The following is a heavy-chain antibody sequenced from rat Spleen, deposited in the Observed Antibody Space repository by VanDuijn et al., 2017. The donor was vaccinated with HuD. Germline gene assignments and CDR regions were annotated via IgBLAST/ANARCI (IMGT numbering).Heavy chain of an antibody. CDR3: ARHGIYNNYGWFAY. V-gene: IGHV5S23*01. Sequence: VQLKESGPGLVQPSQTLSLTCTVSGLSLSSNAVNWIRQPPGKGLEWVASFSSGGGGTYYPDSVKGRFTISRDNAKSTLYLQMDSLRSEDTASYYCARHGIYNNYGWFAYWGQGILVTVSS. CDR2: FSSGGGGT. D-gene: IGHD1-10*01. J-gene: IGHJ3*01. CDR1: GLSLSSNA.